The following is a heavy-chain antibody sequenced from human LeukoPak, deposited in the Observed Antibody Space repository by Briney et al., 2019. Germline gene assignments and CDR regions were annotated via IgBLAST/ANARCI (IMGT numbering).Heavy chain of an antibody. CDR2: IYNSGGT. CDR1: GGSVSSYY. V-gene: IGHV4-4*09. CDR3: ARRHHYYYYMDV. J-gene: IGHJ6*03. Sequence: PSETLSLTCTASGGSVSSYYWSWVRQPPGKRLEWLGYIYNSGGTNYNPSLNGRVAISVDTSKSQFSLNLSSVTAADTAVYYCARRHHYYYYMDVWGKGTTVTVSS.